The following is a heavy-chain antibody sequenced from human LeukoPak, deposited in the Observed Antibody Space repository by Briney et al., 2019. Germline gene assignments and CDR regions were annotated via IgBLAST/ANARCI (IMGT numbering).Heavy chain of an antibody. CDR2: ISFDGSNK. CDR3: AKDLYTFVVVVAASNDY. CDR1: GFTFSSYG. V-gene: IGHV3-30*18. Sequence: PGGSLRLSCAASGFTFSSYGMHWVRQAPGKGLEWVAIISFDGSNKYYADSVKGRFTISRDNSQNTLYLQMNSLRAEDTAVYYCAKDLYTFVVVVAASNDYWGQGTLVTVSS. D-gene: IGHD2-15*01. J-gene: IGHJ4*02.